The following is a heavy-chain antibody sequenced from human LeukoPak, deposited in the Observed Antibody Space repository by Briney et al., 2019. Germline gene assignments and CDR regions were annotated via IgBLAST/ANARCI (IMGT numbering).Heavy chain of an antibody. CDR2: IIPIFGTA. D-gene: IGHD5-12*01. CDR1: GGSFSCYA. Sequence: SVKVSCKASGGSFSCYAISWVPQAPGQGLESMGGIIPIFGTANYAQKFQGRVTITADESTSTAYMELSSLRSEDTAVYYCAGSHAGRGYSGYDGGGFDYWGQGTLVTVSS. V-gene: IGHV1-69*01. J-gene: IGHJ4*02. CDR3: AGSHAGRGYSGYDGGGFDY.